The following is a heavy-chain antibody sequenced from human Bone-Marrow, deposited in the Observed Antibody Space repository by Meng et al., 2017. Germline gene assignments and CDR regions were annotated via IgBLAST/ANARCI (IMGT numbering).Heavy chain of an antibody. CDR2: INHSGST. D-gene: IGHD6-13*01. CDR3: ARTHRKAAAIHY. V-gene: IGHV4-34*01. J-gene: IGHJ4*02. Sequence: GQLQEGGAGLLKPSATPSLTCAVYGGSFSGYYWSWIRQPPGKGLEWIGEINHSGSTNYNPSLKSRVTISVDTSKNQFSLKLSSVTAADTAVYYCARTHRKAAAIHYWGQGTLVTVSS. CDR1: GGSFSGYY.